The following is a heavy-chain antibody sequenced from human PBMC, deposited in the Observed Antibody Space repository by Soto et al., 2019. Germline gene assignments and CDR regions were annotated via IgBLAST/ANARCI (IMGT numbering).Heavy chain of an antibody. J-gene: IGHJ5*02. Sequence: EASVKVSCKASGYTFTSYYMHWVRQAPGQGLEWMGIINPSGGSTSYAQKFQGRVTMTRDTSTSTVYMELSSLRSEDTAVYYCAREYYYDSSGYYYPTATQNNWFDPWGQGTLVTVSS. V-gene: IGHV1-46*01. CDR2: INPSGGST. CDR1: GYTFTSYY. CDR3: AREYYYDSSGYYYPTATQNNWFDP. D-gene: IGHD3-22*01.